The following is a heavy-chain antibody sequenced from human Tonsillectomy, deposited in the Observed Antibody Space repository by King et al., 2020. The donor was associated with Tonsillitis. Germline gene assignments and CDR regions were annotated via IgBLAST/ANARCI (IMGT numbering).Heavy chain of an antibody. D-gene: IGHD3-22*01. CDR2: IFSNDEK. V-gene: IGHV2-26*01. CDR1: GVSLSNGRMG. Sequence: TLKESGPVLVKPPETLTLTCTVSGVSLSNGRMGVSWIRQPPGKALEWLAHIFSNDEKSYRTSLKSRLTISKDTSNSQVVLTMTNMDPVDTATYYCAQYFYDTSGYYYAFDIWGQGTVVTVSS. J-gene: IGHJ3*02. CDR3: AQYFYDTSGYYYAFDI.